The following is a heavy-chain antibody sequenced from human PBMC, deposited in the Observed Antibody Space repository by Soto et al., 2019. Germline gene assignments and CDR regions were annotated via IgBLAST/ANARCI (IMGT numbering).Heavy chain of an antibody. J-gene: IGHJ6*02. CDR2: IIPIFGTA. CDR3: ATTPPVGGYYYYGMDV. CDR1: GGTFSSYA. Sequence: QVQLVQSGAEVKKPGSSVKVSCTASGGTFSSYAISWVRQAPGQGLEWMGGIIPIFGTANYAQKFQGRVTITADESTSTAYMELSSLRSEDTAVYYCATTPPVGGYYYYGMDVWGQGTTVTVSS. V-gene: IGHV1-69*12. D-gene: IGHD1-26*01.